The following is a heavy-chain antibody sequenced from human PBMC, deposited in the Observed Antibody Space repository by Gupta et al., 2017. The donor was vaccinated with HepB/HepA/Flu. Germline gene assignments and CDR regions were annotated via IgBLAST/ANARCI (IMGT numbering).Heavy chain of an antibody. CDR3: AKDGCSGGSCGAPFDY. V-gene: IGHV3-23*01. D-gene: IGHD2-15*01. CDR1: GFTFSSYA. CDR2: ISGSGGNT. J-gene: IGHJ4*02. Sequence: EVQLLESGGGLVQPGGSLRLSCAASGFTFSSYAMSWVRQAQGKGLEWVSGISGSGGNTYYADSVKGRFTISRDNSKNTLYLQMNSLRAEDTAVYYCAKDGCSGGSCGAPFDYWGQGTLVTVSS.